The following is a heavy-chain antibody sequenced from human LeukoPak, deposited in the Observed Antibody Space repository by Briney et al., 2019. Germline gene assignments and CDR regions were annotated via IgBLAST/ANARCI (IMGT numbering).Heavy chain of an antibody. J-gene: IGHJ3*02. CDR3: AREGKYYDFWSGPDAFDI. V-gene: IGHV3-66*01. D-gene: IGHD3-3*01. Sequence: PGGSLRLSCAASGFTVSSNYMSWVRQAPGKGLEWVSVIYSGGSTYYADSVKGRFTISRDNSKNTLYLQMNSLRAEDTAVYYCAREGKYYDFWSGPDAFDIWGQGTMVTVSS. CDR1: GFTVSSNY. CDR2: IYSGGST.